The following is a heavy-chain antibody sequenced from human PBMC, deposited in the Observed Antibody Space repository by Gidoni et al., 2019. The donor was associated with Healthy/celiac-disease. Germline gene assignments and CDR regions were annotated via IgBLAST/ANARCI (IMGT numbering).Heavy chain of an antibody. CDR1: GFTFSSYA. V-gene: IGHV3-23*01. J-gene: IGHJ2*01. D-gene: IGHD6-19*01. Sequence: EVQLLESGGGLVQPGGSLRLSCAASGFTFSSYAMSWVRQAPGKGLEWVSAISGSGGSTYYADSVKGRFTISRDNSKNTLYLQMNSLRAEDTAVYYCAKDEGIAVAGRSYWYFDLWGRGTLVTVSS. CDR3: AKDEGIAVAGRSYWYFDL. CDR2: ISGSGGST.